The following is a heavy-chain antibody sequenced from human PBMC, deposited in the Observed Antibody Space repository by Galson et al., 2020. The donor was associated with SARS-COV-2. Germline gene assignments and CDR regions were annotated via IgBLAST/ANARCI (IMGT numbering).Heavy chain of an antibody. CDR2: IYYTGST. D-gene: IGHD2-15*01. Sequence: SETLSLTCTVSSGSISTTSYYWGWIRQPPGKGLEWIGSIYYTGSTYSNPFLKSRVIISVDTSKNQFSLKLNSVTAADTAVYYCARVGGCSGGSCYSPQYFDYWGQGTLVTVSS. J-gene: IGHJ4*02. CDR3: ARVGGCSGGSCYSPQYFDY. CDR1: SGSISTTSYY. V-gene: IGHV4-39*07.